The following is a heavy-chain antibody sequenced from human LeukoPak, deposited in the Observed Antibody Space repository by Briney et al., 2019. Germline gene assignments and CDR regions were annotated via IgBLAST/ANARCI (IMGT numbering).Heavy chain of an antibody. D-gene: IGHD6-13*01. CDR1: GFTFSSYW. CDR3: ARLGGGHSSSWYDAFDI. Sequence: PGGSLRLSCAASGFTFSSYWMSWVRQAPGKGLEWVANIKQDGSVKYYVDSVKGRFTISRDNAKNSLYLQMNSLRAEDTAVYYCARLGGGHSSSWYDAFDIWGQGTMVTVSS. CDR2: IKQDGSVK. J-gene: IGHJ3*02. V-gene: IGHV3-7*01.